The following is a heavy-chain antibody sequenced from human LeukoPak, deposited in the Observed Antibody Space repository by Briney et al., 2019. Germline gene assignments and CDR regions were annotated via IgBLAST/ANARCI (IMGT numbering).Heavy chain of an antibody. D-gene: IGHD2-15*01. CDR3: AQGYSSGWFPN. V-gene: IGHV3-23*01. CDR2: INVNGDTK. J-gene: IGHJ4*02. CDR1: GFSVSSYG. Sequence: GGSLRLSCAVSGFSVSSYGMSWVRQAPGRGLEWISAINVNGDTKYYADSVRGRFIISRDNSENTLYLQMNSLRTEDTAVYYWAQGYSSGWFPNWGQGSLVSVSS.